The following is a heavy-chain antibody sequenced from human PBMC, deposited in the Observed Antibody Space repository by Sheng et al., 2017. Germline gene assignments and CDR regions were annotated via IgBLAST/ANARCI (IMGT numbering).Heavy chain of an antibody. Sequence: QVQLQQWGAGLLKPSETLSLTCAVYGGSFSGYYWSWIRQPPGKGLEWIGEINHSGSTNYNPSLKSRVTISVDTSKNQFSLKLSSVTAADTAVYYCARGWELYSSSCPPDYWGQGTLVTVSS. CDR1: GGSFSGYY. CDR3: ARGWELYSSSCPPDY. J-gene: IGHJ4*02. CDR2: INHSGST. D-gene: IGHD6-6*01. V-gene: IGHV4-34*01.